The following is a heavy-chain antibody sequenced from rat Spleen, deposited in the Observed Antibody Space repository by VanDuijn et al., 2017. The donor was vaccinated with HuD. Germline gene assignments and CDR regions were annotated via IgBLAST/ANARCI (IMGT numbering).Heavy chain of an antibody. CDR1: GFSLPSYH. CDR2: IWSGGST. D-gene: IGHD1-2*01. J-gene: IGHJ3*01. CDR3: ARAGSAAISLGNWFAY. Sequence: QVQLKESGPGLVKSSETLSLTCTVSGFSLPSYHVSWVRQPPGKGLEWMGVIWSGGSTDYNSALKSRLSISRDTSKSQVFLKMSSLQTEDTATYYCARAGSAAISLGNWFAYWGQGTLVTVSS. V-gene: IGHV2-32*01.